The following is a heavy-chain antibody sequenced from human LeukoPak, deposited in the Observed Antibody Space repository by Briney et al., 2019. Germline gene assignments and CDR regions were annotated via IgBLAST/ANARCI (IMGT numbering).Heavy chain of an antibody. V-gene: IGHV1-69*13. CDR1: GGTFSSYA. CDR2: IIPIFGTA. CDR3: ASLGRYYYGSGSPNSDY. D-gene: IGHD3-10*01. Sequence: SVRVSCKASGGTFSSYAISWVRQAPGQGLEWMGGIIPIFGTANYAQKFQGRVTITADESTSTAYMELSSLRSEDTAVYYCASLGRYYYGSGSPNSDYWGQGTLVTVSS. J-gene: IGHJ4*02.